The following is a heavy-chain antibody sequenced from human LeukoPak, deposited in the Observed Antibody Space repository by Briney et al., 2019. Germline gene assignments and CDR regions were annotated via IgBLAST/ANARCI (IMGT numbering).Heavy chain of an antibody. CDR3: ARDPLARSGLVVDY. CDR1: GFTFSSYS. V-gene: IGHV3-48*01. D-gene: IGHD2-15*01. CDR2: ISSSSSTI. Sequence: GGSLRLSCAASGFTFSSYSMNWVRQAPGKGLEWVSYISSSSSTIYYAAAVKGRFTISRDNAKNSLYLQMNSLRAEDTAVYYCARDPLARSGLVVDYWGQGTLVTVSS. J-gene: IGHJ4*02.